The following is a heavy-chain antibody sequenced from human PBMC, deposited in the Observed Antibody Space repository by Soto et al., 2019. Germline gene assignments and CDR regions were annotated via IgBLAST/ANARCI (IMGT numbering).Heavy chain of an antibody. D-gene: IGHD3-22*01. J-gene: IGHJ4*02. CDR3: ARAFGDYYDSSGYAH. CDR2: MNPNSGNT. V-gene: IGHV1-8*01. CDR1: GYTFTSYD. Sequence: WASVKVSCKASGYTFTSYDINWVRQATGQGLEWMGWMNPNSGNTGYAQKFQGRVTMTRNTSISTAYMELSSLRSEDTAVYYCARAFGDYYDSSGYAHWGQGTLVTVSS.